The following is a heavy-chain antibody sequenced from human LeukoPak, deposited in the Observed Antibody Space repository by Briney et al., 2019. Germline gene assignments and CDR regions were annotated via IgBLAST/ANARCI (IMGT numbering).Heavy chain of an antibody. J-gene: IGHJ4*02. CDR2: MKPNSGNT. V-gene: IGHV1-8*01. D-gene: IGHD3-10*01. Sequence: ASVKVSCKASGYTFTTYDLNWVRQATGQGLEWMGWMKPNSGNTGYAQKFQGRVTMTRNISITTAYMELSNPTSEDTAVCSCARRIRGAPTDYWGQGTLVTVSS. CDR1: GYTFTTYD. CDR3: ARRIRGAPTDY.